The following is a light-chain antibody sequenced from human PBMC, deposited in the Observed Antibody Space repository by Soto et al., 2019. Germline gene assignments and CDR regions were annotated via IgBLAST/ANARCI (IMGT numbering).Light chain of an antibody. J-gene: IGLJ2*01. Sequence: QSALTQPPSLSGAPGQRVTISCTGSSSNIGAGYDVHWYQQLPGTAPKLLIYGNSNRPSGVPDRFSGSKSGTSASLAITGLQAEDEADYYCQSYDSSLSVVVFGGGTQLTVL. CDR3: QSYDSSLSVVV. CDR1: SSNIGAGYD. V-gene: IGLV1-40*01. CDR2: GNS.